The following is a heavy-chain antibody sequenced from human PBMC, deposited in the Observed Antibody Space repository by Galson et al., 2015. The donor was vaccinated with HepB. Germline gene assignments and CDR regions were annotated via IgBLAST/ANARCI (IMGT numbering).Heavy chain of an antibody. CDR2: TSVSGGST. D-gene: IGHD4-11*01. Sequence: SLRLSCAGSGFTFSSYAMSWVRQAPGKGLEWVSATSVSGGSTYYADSVKGRFTISRDNSKNTLYLQMNSLRAEDTAVYYCAIPPTVTKYYYYYMDVWGKGTTVTVSS. CDR3: AIPPTVTKYYYYYMDV. CDR1: GFTFSSYA. V-gene: IGHV3-23*01. J-gene: IGHJ6*03.